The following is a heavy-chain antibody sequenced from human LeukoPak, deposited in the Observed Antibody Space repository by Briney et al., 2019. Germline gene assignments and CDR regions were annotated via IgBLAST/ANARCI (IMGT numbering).Heavy chain of an antibody. J-gene: IGHJ4*02. D-gene: IGHD3-3*01. CDR3: ASRSSIWSGYQDTLYYFDS. V-gene: IGHV4-59*01. CDR2: IYYSGST. CDR1: GGSISSYY. Sequence: PSETLSLTCIVSGGSISSYYWSWIPQPPGKRLEGIGHIYYSGSTNYNPSLKSRVTISVDTSKNQFSLQLSSVTAADTAVYYCASRSSIWSGYQDTLYYFDSWGQGTLVTVSS.